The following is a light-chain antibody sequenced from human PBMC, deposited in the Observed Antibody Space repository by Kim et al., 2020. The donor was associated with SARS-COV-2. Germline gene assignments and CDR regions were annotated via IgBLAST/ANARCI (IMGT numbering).Light chain of an antibody. Sequence: SACVGARVTITCRASQSISTYLNWYQQKPGKAPILLIYATSNLQSGVPLRFSGSGSGTDFTLTISSLQPEDVATYYCQQSYSTPPAFGQGPKLEI. J-gene: IGKJ2*01. CDR2: ATS. CDR1: QSISTY. V-gene: IGKV1-39*01. CDR3: QQSYSTPPA.